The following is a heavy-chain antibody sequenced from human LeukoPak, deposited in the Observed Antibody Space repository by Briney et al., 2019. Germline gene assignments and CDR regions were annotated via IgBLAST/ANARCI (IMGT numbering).Heavy chain of an antibody. CDR3: ARARNARYFDY. CDR1: GGSFSGYY. Sequence: SETLSLTCALYGGSFSGYYWSWIRQPPGKGLEWIGEIIHSGSTNYNPSLKSRVTISVDTSKNQFSLTLSSVTAADTAVYFCARARNARYFDYWGQGTLVTVSS. J-gene: IGHJ4*02. D-gene: IGHD2-8*01. CDR2: IIHSGST. V-gene: IGHV4-34*12.